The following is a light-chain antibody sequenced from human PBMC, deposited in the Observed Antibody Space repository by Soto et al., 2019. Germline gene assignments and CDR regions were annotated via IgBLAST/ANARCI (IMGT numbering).Light chain of an antibody. J-gene: IGKJ1*01. CDR1: QSVSSSY. CDR3: KQYGSSPTWT. Sequence: EIVLTQSPGTLSFSPGERATLSCRASQSVSSSYLAWHQQKPGQAPRLLIYGASSRATGIPDRFSGSGSGTAFTLTISRLEPEDFAVYYCKQYGSSPTWTFGQGTKVEIX. CDR2: GAS. V-gene: IGKV3-20*01.